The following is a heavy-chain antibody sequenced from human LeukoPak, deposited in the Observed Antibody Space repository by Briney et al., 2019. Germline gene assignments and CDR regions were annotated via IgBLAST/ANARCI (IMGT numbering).Heavy chain of an antibody. D-gene: IGHD6-13*01. CDR1: GFSFSSYG. V-gene: IGHV3-23*01. CDR2: IGGSGDKT. Sequence: GGSLRLSCAASGFSFSSYGMSWVRQAPGKGLEWVSAIGGSGDKTYYADSVKGRFTISRDNSKNTLYLQVNSLRAEDTAIYYCTKAPAGPEYSSSWKFGYNWFDPWGQGTLVTVSS. J-gene: IGHJ5*02. CDR3: TKAPAGPEYSSSWKFGYNWFDP.